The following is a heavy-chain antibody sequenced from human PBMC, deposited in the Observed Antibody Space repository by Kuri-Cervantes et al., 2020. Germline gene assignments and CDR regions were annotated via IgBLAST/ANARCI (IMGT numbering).Heavy chain of an antibody. Sequence: GESLKISCSASGFTFSSYAMTWARQAPGKGLEWVSGISGSGGTTYYADSVKGRSTISRDNSKNTLYLQMNSLRAEDTAVYYCARNYDYVWGSYPRYFDLWGRGTLVTVSS. D-gene: IGHD3-16*01. CDR2: ISGSGGTT. CDR3: ARNYDYVWGSYPRYFDL. CDR1: GFTFSSYA. V-gene: IGHV3-23*01. J-gene: IGHJ2*01.